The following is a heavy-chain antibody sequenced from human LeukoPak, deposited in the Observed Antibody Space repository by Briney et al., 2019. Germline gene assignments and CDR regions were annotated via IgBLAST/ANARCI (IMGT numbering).Heavy chain of an antibody. D-gene: IGHD3-10*01. Sequence: PGGSLRLSCAASGFTFSSYAMHWVRQAPGKGLEWVAVISYDGSNKYYADSVKGRFTISRDNSKNTLYLQMNSLRAEDTAVYYCAREGSGITMRAFDIWGQGTMVTVSS. CDR1: GFTFSSYA. V-gene: IGHV3-30*04. J-gene: IGHJ3*02. CDR2: ISYDGSNK. CDR3: AREGSGITMRAFDI.